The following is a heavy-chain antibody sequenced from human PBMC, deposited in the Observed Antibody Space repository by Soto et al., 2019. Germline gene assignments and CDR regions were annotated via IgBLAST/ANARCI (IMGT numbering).Heavy chain of an antibody. CDR2: IIPIFGTA. Sequence: QVQLVQSGAEVKKPGSSVKVSCKASGGTFSSYAISWVRQAPGQGLEWMGGIIPIFGTANYAQKFQGRVTITADESTSTAYMELRSLRSEDTAVYYCARVVGATSTYYFDYWGQGTLVTVSS. D-gene: IGHD1-26*01. CDR1: GGTFSSYA. CDR3: ARVVGATSTYYFDY. J-gene: IGHJ4*02. V-gene: IGHV1-69*01.